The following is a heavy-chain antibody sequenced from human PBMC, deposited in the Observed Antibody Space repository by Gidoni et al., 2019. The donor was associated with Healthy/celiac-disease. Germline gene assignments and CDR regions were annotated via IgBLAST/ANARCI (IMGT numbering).Heavy chain of an antibody. CDR3: TTDDEWELGY. J-gene: IGHJ4*02. D-gene: IGHD1-26*01. CDR1: SNAW. Sequence: SNAWMNWVRQAPGKGLEWVGRIKSKTDGGTTDYAAPVKGRFTISRDDSKNTLYLQMNSLKTEKTAMYYCTTDDEWELGYWGQGTLVTVSS. CDR2: IKSKTDGGTT. V-gene: IGHV3-15*07.